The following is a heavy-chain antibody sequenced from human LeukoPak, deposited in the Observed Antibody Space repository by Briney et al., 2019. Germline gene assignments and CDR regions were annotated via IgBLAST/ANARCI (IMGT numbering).Heavy chain of an antibody. CDR1: GYTFTGYG. V-gene: IGHV1-18*01. CDR3: ARDGHTAMVMFGY. J-gene: IGHJ4*02. CDR2: ISAYNGNT. Sequence: ASVKVSCKASGYTFTGYGISWVRQAPGQGLEWMGWISAYNGNTNYAQKLQGRVTMTTDTSTTTAYMEVRSLRSDYTAVYYCARDGHTAMVMFGYWGQGTLVTVSS. D-gene: IGHD5-18*01.